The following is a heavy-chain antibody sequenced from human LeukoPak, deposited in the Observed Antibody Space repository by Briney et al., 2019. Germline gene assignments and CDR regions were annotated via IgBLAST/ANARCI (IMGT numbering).Heavy chain of an antibody. D-gene: IGHD2-8*02. CDR3: AALRWAASLRPSYWWYFDL. J-gene: IGHJ2*01. CDR1: GGTFSSYA. CDR2: INPNSGGT. Sequence: GASVKVSCKASGGTFSSYAISWVRQAPGQGLEWMGWINPNSGGTNYAQKFQGRVTMTRDTSISTAYMELSRLRSDDTAVYYCAALRWAASLRPSYWWYFDLWGRGTLVTVSS. V-gene: IGHV1-2*02.